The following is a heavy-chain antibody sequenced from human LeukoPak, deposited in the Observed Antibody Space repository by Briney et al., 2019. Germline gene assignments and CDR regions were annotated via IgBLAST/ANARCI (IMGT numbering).Heavy chain of an antibody. D-gene: IGHD5-12*01. CDR2: IYYRGST. Sequence: SETLSRTCTVSGGSISSYYWSWIRQPPGKGLEWIGYIYYRGSTNYNPSLKSRVTISVDTSKNQFSLKLNSVTAADTAVYYCARANRYDLYFDYWGQGTLVTVSS. CDR1: GGSISSYY. J-gene: IGHJ4*02. V-gene: IGHV4-59*01. CDR3: ARANRYDLYFDY.